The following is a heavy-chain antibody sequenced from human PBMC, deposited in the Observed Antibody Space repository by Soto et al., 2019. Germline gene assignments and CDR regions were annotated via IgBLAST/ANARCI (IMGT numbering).Heavy chain of an antibody. CDR3: ALSYTVPTYY. CDR1: GLTFSSYW. D-gene: IGHD4-17*01. CDR2: INSDGSST. J-gene: IGHJ4*02. Sequence: EVQLVESGGGLVQPGGSLRLSCAASGLTFSSYWMHWVRQAPGKGLVWVSRINSDGSSTNYADSVKGRFTISRDNAKNTLYLQMNRLRAEDTAVYYCALSYTVPTYYWGQGTLVTVSS. V-gene: IGHV3-74*01.